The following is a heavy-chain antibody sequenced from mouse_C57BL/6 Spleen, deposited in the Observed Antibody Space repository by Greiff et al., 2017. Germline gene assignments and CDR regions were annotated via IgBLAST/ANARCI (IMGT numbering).Heavy chain of an antibody. CDR1: GYTFTGYW. J-gene: IGHJ4*01. Sequence: QVQLQQSGAELMKPGASVKLSCTATGYTFTGYWIEWVKQRPGHGLEWIGEILPGCGSTNYNEKFKGKATFTADTTSNTAYMQLSSLTTEDSAIYYCARDLDSSGLYYYAMDYWGQGTSVTVSS. CDR2: ILPGCGST. D-gene: IGHD3-2*02. V-gene: IGHV1-9*01. CDR3: ARDLDSSGLYYYAMDY.